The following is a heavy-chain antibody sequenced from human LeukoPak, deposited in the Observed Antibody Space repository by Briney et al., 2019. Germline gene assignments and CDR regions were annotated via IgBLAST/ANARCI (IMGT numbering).Heavy chain of an antibody. CDR2: ISSSSSYI. CDR3: ATNPLIGLQLSGWSDY. V-gene: IGHV3-21*01. J-gene: IGHJ4*02. CDR1: GFTFRSYS. Sequence: GGSLRLSCAASGFTFRSYSMNWVRQAPGKGLEWVSSISSSSSYIYYADSVKGRFTISRDNAKNSLYLQMNSLRAEDTAVYYCATNPLIGLQLSGWSDYWGQGTLVTVSS. D-gene: IGHD5-18*01.